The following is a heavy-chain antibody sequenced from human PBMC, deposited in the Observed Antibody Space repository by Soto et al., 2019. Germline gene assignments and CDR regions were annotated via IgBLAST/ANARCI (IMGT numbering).Heavy chain of an antibody. J-gene: IGHJ4*02. CDR2: IYYSGST. CDR1: GGSISGYY. CDR3: ARHKGARFGNFDY. Sequence: SETLSLTCTVSGGSISGYYWSWIRQPPKKGLEWIGYIYYSGSTNYNPSLKSRVTISVDPSKNQFSLRLSSVTAADTAVYYCARHKGARFGNFDYWGQGTLVTVSS. V-gene: IGHV4-59*08. D-gene: IGHD3-10*01.